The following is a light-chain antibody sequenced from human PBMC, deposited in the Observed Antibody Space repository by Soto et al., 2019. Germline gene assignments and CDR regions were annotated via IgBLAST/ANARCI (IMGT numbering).Light chain of an antibody. CDR1: QSISSW. V-gene: IGKV1-5*03. CDR3: QQYNSSPLT. J-gene: IGKJ4*01. CDR2: KAS. Sequence: DIQMTQSPSTLSASVGDRVTITCRASQSISSWFAWYQQKPGTAPNLLIYKASSLESGVPSRFSGSGSGTEFTLTISSLQPDDFASYYCQQYNSSPLTFGGGTKVEIK.